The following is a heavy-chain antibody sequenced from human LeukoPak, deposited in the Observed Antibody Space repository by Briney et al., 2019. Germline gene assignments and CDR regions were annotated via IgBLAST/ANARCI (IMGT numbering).Heavy chain of an antibody. V-gene: IGHV4-39*07. J-gene: IGHJ4*02. CDR1: GGSISSSSYY. CDR3: ARDLSLVTGPLDD. CDR2: IYYSGST. Sequence: SETLSLTCTVSGGSISSSSYYWGWIRQPPGKWLEWIGSIYYSGSTYYHPSLKSRVTISVDTSKNQFSLKLSSVTAADTAVYYCARDLSLVTGPLDDWGQGTLVTVSS. D-gene: IGHD1-20*01.